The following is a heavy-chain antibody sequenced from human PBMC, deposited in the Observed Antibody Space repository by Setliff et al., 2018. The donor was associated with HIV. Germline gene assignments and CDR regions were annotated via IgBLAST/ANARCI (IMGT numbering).Heavy chain of an antibody. CDR1: GDSITSNSYY. V-gene: IGHV4-61*05. CDR2: IFSSGST. D-gene: IGHD6-13*01. J-gene: IGHJ4*02. Sequence: PSETLSLTCTVSGDSITSNSYYWSWIRQPPGKGLEWIGYIFSSGSTNYNPSLKSRVTISVDTSKNQFSLRLSSVTAADTAMYYCARHVGISIGGTRGDFDCWGQGTLVTVSS. CDR3: ARHVGISIGGTRGDFDC.